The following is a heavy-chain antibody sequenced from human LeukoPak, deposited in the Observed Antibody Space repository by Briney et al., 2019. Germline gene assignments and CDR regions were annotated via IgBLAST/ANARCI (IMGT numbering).Heavy chain of an antibody. Sequence: PGGSLRLSCAASGFTFRKYWMLWVRQAPGKGLESVSRIKTDGTVTNYADSVKGRFTVSRDNADNTLFLQMNSVRDEDTAVYYCATKQWLAPPPDSWGQGTPVTVSS. CDR1: GFTFRKYW. CDR3: ATKQWLAPPPDS. D-gene: IGHD6-19*01. CDR2: IKTDGTVT. J-gene: IGHJ4*02. V-gene: IGHV3-74*01.